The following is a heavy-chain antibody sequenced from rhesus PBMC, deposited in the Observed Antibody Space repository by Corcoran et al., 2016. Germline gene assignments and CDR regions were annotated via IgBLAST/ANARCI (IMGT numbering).Heavy chain of an antibody. D-gene: IGHD2-21*01. CDR1: GGSFSSYW. CDR3: ARASLVVVYGLDS. V-gene: IGHV4-80*01. Sequence: QVQLQESGPGLVKPSETLSLTCAVSGGSFSSYWWSWIRQPPGKGLEWMGGINGNCGSTNSNPSRKSLVTISKDASKNQFSLKLGSVTAADTAVYYCARASLVVVYGLDSWGQGVVVTVSS. J-gene: IGHJ6*01. CDR2: INGNCGST.